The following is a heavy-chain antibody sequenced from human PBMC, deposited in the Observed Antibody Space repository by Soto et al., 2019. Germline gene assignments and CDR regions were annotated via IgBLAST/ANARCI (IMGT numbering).Heavy chain of an antibody. CDR1: GFTFSSYA. CDR2: ISGSGGST. D-gene: IGHD3-16*01. CDR3: AKAADVWDYYYYMDV. Sequence: GGSLRLSCAASGFTFSSYAMSWVRQAPGKGLEWVSAISGSGGSTYYADSVKGRFTISRDNSKNTLYLQMNSLRAEDAAVYYCAKAADVWDYYYYMDVWGKGTTVTVSS. J-gene: IGHJ6*03. V-gene: IGHV3-23*01.